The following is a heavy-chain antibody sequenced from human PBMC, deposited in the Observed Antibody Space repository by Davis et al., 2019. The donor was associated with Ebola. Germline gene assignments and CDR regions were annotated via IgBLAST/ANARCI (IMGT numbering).Heavy chain of an antibody. V-gene: IGHV1-69*13. J-gene: IGHJ6*02. D-gene: IGHD3-10*01. Sequence: SVKVSCKASGGTFSSYAISWVRQAPGQGLEWMGGIIPIFGTANYAQKFQGRVTITADESTSTAYMELSSLRSEDTAVYYCAREAADFMVRGVIINVPLSYYYYGMDVWGQGTTVTVSS. CDR1: GGTFSSYA. CDR3: AREAADFMVRGVIINVPLSYYYYGMDV. CDR2: IIPIFGTA.